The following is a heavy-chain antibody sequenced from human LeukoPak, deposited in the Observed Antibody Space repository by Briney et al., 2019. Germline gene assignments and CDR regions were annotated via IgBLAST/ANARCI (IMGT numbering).Heavy chain of an antibody. CDR3: ARPTKPTYDFWSGPEDY. V-gene: IGHV3-11*04. CDR1: GFTFSDYY. J-gene: IGHJ4*02. Sequence: GGSLRLSCAASGFTFSDYYMSWIRQAPGKGLEWVSYISSSGSTIYYADSVKGRFTISRDNAKNSLYLQMNSLRAEDTAVYYCARPTKPTYDFWSGPEDYWGQGTLVTVSS. D-gene: IGHD3-3*01. CDR2: ISSSGSTI.